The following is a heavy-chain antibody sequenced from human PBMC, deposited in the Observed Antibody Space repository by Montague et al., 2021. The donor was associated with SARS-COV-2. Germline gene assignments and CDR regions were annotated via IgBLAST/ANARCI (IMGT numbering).Heavy chain of an antibody. CDR1: GFTFDDHA. CDR2: ISWNSGNI. D-gene: IGHD6-19*01. J-gene: IGHJ3*02. V-gene: IGHV3-9*01. CDR3: AKGEIGSGWYGAFDI. Sequence: SLRLSCAASGFTFDDHAMHWVRQAPGKGLEWVSGISWNSGNIGYADSVKGRFTISRDNAKNSLYPQMNSLRAEDTALYYCAKGEIGSGWYGAFDIWGQRTMVTVSS.